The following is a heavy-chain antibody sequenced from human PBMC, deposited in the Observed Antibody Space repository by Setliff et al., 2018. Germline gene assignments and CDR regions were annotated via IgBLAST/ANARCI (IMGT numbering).Heavy chain of an antibody. J-gene: IGHJ5*02. D-gene: IGHD2-8*02. CDR2: VYNTGTT. CDR3: VRALLWSGEGRFDP. CDR1: GDSISNSDYY. V-gene: IGHV4-39*02. Sequence: SETLSLTCIVAGDSISNSDYYWGWIRQPPGKGLEWIGRVYNTGTTNYNPSLKSRVTISISADTSNKSFSLNLFSVTAADTAVYYCVRALLWSGEGRFDPWGQGTLVTVSS.